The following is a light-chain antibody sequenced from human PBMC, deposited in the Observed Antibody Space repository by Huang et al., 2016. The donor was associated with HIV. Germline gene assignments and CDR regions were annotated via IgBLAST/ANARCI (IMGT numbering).Light chain of an antibody. CDR1: LSVSTN. Sequence: ERVMTHSPATVSLSPGERATLSCRASLSVSTNLAWYQQRPGQAPRLLIYGASTRATVIPARFSGGGSGAEFTLTISSLQSEDFAVYYCQQYDNWPLTFGGGTKVQIK. J-gene: IGKJ4*01. V-gene: IGKV3-15*01. CDR3: QQYDNWPLT. CDR2: GAS.